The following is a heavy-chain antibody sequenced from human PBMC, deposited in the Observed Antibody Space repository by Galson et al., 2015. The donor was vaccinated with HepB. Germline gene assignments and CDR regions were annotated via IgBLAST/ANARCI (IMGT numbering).Heavy chain of an antibody. D-gene: IGHD6-19*01. V-gene: IGHV1-46*01. CDR3: ARALLQSSPTTGIAVAGCFQH. J-gene: IGHJ1*01. Sequence: SVKVSCKASGYTFTSYYMHWVRQAPGQGLEWMGIINPSGGSTSYAQKFQGRVTMTRDTSTSTVYMELSSLRSEDTAVYYCARALLQSSPTTGIAVAGCFQHWGQGTLVTVSS. CDR2: INPSGGST. CDR1: GYTFTSYY.